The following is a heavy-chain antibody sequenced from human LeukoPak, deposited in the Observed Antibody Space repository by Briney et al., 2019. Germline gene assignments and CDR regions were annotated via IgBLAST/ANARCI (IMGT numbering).Heavy chain of an antibody. V-gene: IGHV6-1*01. CDR3: ARGLSIRGVRHIDY. CDR1: GHRLSSNSAA. J-gene: IGHJ4*02. CDR2: TYYRYKWYN. Sequence: SQTLSLTCAISGHRLSSNSAAWNWIRQSPSRGLEWLGRTYYRYKWYNDYAVSVKSRITINPDTSKNQFSLQLNSVTPEDTAVYYCARGLSIRGVRHIDYWGQGTLVTVSS. D-gene: IGHD3-10*01.